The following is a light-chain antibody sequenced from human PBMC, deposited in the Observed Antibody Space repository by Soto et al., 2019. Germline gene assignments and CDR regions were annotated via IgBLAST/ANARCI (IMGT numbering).Light chain of an antibody. V-gene: IGKV1-5*03. J-gene: IGKJ1*01. Sequence: DIQMTQSPSTLSASVGDRVTITCRASQSISSWLAWYQQKPGKAPKLLIYKASSLESGVPSRFSGSGSGTEFTLTISSLQPDDFATYYCQQYNSYVTLGQATKVDIK. CDR3: QQYNSYVT. CDR1: QSISSW. CDR2: KAS.